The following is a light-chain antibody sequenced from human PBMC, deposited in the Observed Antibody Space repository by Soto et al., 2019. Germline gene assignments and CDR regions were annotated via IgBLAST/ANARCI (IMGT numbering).Light chain of an antibody. V-gene: IGKV3-20*01. J-gene: IGKJ2*01. CDR2: DAS. CDR1: ETIPRSY. Sequence: EIVLTQSPGTMSLSPGQRATLSCTASETIPRSYLAWYQQTPGQAPRLLIFDASRRATGIPDRFSGSGSRTDFSLTISRLEPEDFAVYYCQQFVESPYTFGQGTKLEIK. CDR3: QQFVESPYT.